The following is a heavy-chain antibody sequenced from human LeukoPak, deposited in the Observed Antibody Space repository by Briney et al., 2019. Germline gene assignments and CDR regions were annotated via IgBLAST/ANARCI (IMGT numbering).Heavy chain of an antibody. D-gene: IGHD6-13*01. J-gene: IGHJ4*02. CDR2: IRYDGSNK. CDR3: AKLGSIAAAGRGLDY. CDR1: GFTFSSYG. V-gene: IGHV3-30*02. Sequence: QPGGSLRLSCAASGFTFSSYGMHWVRQAPGKGLEWVAFIRYDGSNKYCADSVKGRFTISRDNSKNTLYLQMNSLRAEDTAVYYCAKLGSIAAAGRGLDYWGQGTLVTVSS.